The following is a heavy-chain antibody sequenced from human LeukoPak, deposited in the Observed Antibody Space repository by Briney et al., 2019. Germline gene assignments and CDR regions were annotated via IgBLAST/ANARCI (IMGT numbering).Heavy chain of an antibody. V-gene: IGHV3-7*01. J-gene: IGHJ4*02. CDR3: AKYLTRAFDY. D-gene: IGHD2/OR15-2a*01. CDR2: INVDGGGT. CDR1: GFTFSSLW. Sequence: GGSLRLSCAASGFTFSSLWMSWVRQAPGKGLEWVAHINVDGGGTYYVDSVRGRFTISRDNAKNSLYLQMNTLRAEDTAVYYCAKYLTRAFDYWGQGTLVTVSS.